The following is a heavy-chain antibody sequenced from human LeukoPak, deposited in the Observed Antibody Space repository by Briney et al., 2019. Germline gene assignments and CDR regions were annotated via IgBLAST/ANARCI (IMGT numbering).Heavy chain of an antibody. D-gene: IGHD2-15*01. V-gene: IGHV4-34*01. CDR1: GGSFSGYY. J-gene: IGHJ5*02. CDR3: ARRDVVVVAATPGHWFDP. CDR2: INHSGST. Sequence: SETLSLTCAVYGGSFSGYYWSWIRQPPGKGLEWIGEINHSGSTNYNPSLKSRVTISVDTSKNQFSLKLSSVTAADTAVYYCARRDVVVVAATPGHWFDPWGQGTLVTVSS.